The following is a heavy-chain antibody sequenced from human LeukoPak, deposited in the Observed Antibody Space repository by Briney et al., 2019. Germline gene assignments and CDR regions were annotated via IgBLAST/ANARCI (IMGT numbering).Heavy chain of an antibody. CDR2: IYHSGST. Sequence: SGTLSLTCAVSGGSISSSNWWSWVRQPPGKGLEWIGEIYHSGSTYYNPSLKSRVTISVDTSKNQFSLKLSSVTAADTAVYYCARYGGNAYYDYYYMDVWGKGTTVTVSS. CDR1: GGSISSSNW. CDR3: ARYGGNAYYDYYYMDV. D-gene: IGHD4-23*01. J-gene: IGHJ6*03. V-gene: IGHV4-4*02.